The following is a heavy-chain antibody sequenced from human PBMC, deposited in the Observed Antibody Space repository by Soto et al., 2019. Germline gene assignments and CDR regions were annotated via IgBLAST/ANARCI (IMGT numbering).Heavy chain of an antibody. V-gene: IGHV1-18*01. CDR3: ARDYDSSGYSLAGY. D-gene: IGHD3-22*01. J-gene: IGHJ4*02. Sequence: ASVKVSCKASGYTFTSYGISWVRQAPGQGLEWMGWISAYNGNTNYAQKLQGRVTMTTDTSTSTVYMELRSLRSDDTAVYYCARDYDSSGYSLAGYWGQGTLVTFSS. CDR2: ISAYNGNT. CDR1: GYTFTSYG.